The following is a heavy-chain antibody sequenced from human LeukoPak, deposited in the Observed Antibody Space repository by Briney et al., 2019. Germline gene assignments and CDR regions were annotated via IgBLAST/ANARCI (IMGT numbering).Heavy chain of an antibody. Sequence: ASVKVSCKASGYTFTSYYMHWVRQAPGQGLEWMGMINPGGGSTSYAQKFQGRVTITADRSTSTAYMELSSLRSEDAAVYYCARVSYYDSSGYPEYFHHWGQGTLVTVSS. CDR3: ARVSYYDSSGYPEYFHH. V-gene: IGHV1-46*01. D-gene: IGHD3-22*01. CDR2: INPGGGST. J-gene: IGHJ1*01. CDR1: GYTFTSYY.